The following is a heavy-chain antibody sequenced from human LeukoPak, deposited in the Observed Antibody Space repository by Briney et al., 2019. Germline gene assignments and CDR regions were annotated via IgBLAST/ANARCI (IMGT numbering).Heavy chain of an antibody. CDR1: GGSISSSNW. J-gene: IGHJ3*02. CDR3: ARDCIAAAATGAFDI. D-gene: IGHD6-13*01. CDR2: IYHSGST. V-gene: IGHV4-4*02. Sequence: SGTLSLTCAVSGGSISSSNWRSWVRQPPGKGLEWIGEIYHSGSTNYNPSLKSRVTISVDKSKNQFSLKLSSVTAADTAVYYCARDCIAAAATGAFDIWGQGTMVTVSS.